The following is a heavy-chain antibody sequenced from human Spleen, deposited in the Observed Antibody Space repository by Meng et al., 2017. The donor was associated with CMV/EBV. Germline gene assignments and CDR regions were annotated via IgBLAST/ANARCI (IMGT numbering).Heavy chain of an antibody. Sequence: FVFIFDDYGMSWVRQAPGKGLEWVSGINWNGGSTNYADSLKGRFTISRDSAKNSLYLQMNSLRPEDTALYYCARGPLSSSWYWHFDLWGRGTLVTVSS. D-gene: IGHD6-13*01. V-gene: IGHV3-20*03. CDR2: INWNGGST. CDR1: VFIFDDYG. J-gene: IGHJ2*01. CDR3: ARGPLSSSWYWHFDL.